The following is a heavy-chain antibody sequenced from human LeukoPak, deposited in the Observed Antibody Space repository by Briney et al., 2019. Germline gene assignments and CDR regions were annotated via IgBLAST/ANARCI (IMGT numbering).Heavy chain of an antibody. D-gene: IGHD6-13*01. CDR3: ARQSRSNSWFSGGPKALNWFDS. J-gene: IGHJ5*01. Sequence: SETLSLTCALNGGSFSGYYWTWIREPPGKALEWIGEINHSGTTFYNPSLKSRLAISVDPSKNQFSVKLTSVTAADTAVYYCARQSRSNSWFSGGPKALNWFDSWAQGTLVTVSS. CDR2: INHSGTT. CDR1: GGSFSGYY. V-gene: IGHV4-34*01.